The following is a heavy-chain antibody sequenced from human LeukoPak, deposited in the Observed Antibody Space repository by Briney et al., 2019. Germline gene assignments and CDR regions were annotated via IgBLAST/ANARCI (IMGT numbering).Heavy chain of an antibody. V-gene: IGHV1-18*01. CDR1: GYTFTSYS. J-gene: IGHJ4*02. Sequence: SVTVSCQASGYTFTSYSISWVRQAPGQGLEWMGWTSACNGNTNYAQKVQGRVTMTTDTSTSTDYMELRSLRSDDTAVYYCAIDKQWLVPGRSDFDYWGKGVPVTASS. D-gene: IGHD6-19*01. CDR3: AIDKQWLVPGRSDFDY. CDR2: TSACNGNT.